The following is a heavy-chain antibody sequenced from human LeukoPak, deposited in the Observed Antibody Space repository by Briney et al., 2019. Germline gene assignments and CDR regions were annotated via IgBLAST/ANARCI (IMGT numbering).Heavy chain of an antibody. D-gene: IGHD2-21*01. CDR2: ISSSSTSI. V-gene: IGHV3-21*01. CDR1: GFIFSPYT. CDR3: ARDHSYYFDY. J-gene: IGHJ4*02. Sequence: GGSLRLSCAASGFIFSPYTMNWVRQAQGKGLEWVSSISSSSTSIYYADSLKGRFTISRDNAKNSVYLQMNSLTAEDTAVYYCARDHSYYFDYWGQGTLVTVSS.